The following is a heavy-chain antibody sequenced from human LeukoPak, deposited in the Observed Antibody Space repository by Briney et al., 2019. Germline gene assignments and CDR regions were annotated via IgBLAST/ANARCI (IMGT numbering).Heavy chain of an antibody. J-gene: IGHJ4*02. V-gene: IGHV3-23*01. D-gene: IGHD3-22*01. CDR2: ISGSGGST. Sequence: GSLRLSCAASGFTFSSYGMSWVRQAPGKGLEWVSRISGSGGSTDYADSVKGRFTISRDNSKNTVYLQMNSLRAGDTAVYYCAKMAYYFDSSGQSTPYYFDYWGQGILVTVSS. CDR3: AKMAYYFDSSGQSTPYYFDY. CDR1: GFTFSSYG.